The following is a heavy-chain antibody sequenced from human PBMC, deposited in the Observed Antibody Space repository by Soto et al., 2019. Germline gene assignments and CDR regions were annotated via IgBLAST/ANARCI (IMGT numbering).Heavy chain of an antibody. CDR3: AQRPDAFDI. Sequence: PGGSRILSCVGSEFTCSMNWVRQAPGKGLEWVSMISNDGLSTYYADSVKGRFTISRDNSKKILYLQMNRLRAEDTAVYYCAQRPDAFDIWGQGTMVTVSS. CDR1: EFTCS. J-gene: IGHJ3*02. V-gene: IGHV3-23*01. CDR2: ISNDGLST.